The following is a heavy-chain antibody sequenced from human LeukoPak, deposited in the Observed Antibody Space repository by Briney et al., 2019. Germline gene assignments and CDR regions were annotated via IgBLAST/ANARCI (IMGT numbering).Heavy chain of an antibody. J-gene: IGHJ4*02. Sequence: PSETLSLTCAVYGGSFSGYYWSWIRQPPGKGLEWIGEINHSGSTNYNPSLKSRVTISVDTSKNQFSLKLSSVTAADTAVYYCARHGGFERYFDWLLYSPYYFDYWGQGTLVTVSS. CDR1: GGSFSGYY. CDR2: INHSGST. V-gene: IGHV4-34*01. D-gene: IGHD3-9*01. CDR3: ARHGGFERYFDWLLYSPYYFDY.